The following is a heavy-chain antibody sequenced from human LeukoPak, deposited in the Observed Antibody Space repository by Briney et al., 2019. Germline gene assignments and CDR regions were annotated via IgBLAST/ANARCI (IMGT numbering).Heavy chain of an antibody. CDR2: IIPIFGTA. D-gene: IGHD2-15*01. CDR3: ARAQGYCSGGSCPSYYYYYMDV. Sequence: ASVKVSCKASGGTFSSYAISWVRQAPGQGLEWMGGIIPIFGTANYAQKFQGRVTITTDESTSTAYMELSSLRSEDTAVYYCARAQGYCSGGSCPSYYYYYMDVWGKGTTVTVSS. V-gene: IGHV1-69*05. CDR1: GGTFSSYA. J-gene: IGHJ6*03.